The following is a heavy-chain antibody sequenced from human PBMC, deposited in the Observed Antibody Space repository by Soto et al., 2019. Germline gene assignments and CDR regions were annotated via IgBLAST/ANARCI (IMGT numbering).Heavy chain of an antibody. CDR2: ISSSSSYI. V-gene: IGHV3-21*01. J-gene: IGHJ4*02. Sequence: GGSLRLSCAASGFTFSSYAMSWVRQAPGKGLEWVSAISSSSSYIYYADSVKGRFTISRDNAKNSLYLQMNSLRAEDTAVYYCARDRWGGNYFDYWGQGTLVTVSS. CDR1: GFTFSSYA. CDR3: ARDRWGGNYFDY. D-gene: IGHD3-10*01.